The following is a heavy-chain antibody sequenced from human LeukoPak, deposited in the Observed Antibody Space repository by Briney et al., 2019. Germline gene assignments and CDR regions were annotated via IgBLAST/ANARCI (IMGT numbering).Heavy chain of an antibody. CDR1: GFTFSNYW. V-gene: IGHV3-7*01. D-gene: IGHD3-10*01. J-gene: IGHJ4*02. CDR3: ARVPTPLGSGLLDY. CDR2: IRPDGNEK. Sequence: GGSLRLSCGASGFTFSNYWMSWVRQAPGEGLEWVANIRPDGNEKYYVDSVTGRFTMSRDNAKNSLDLQMNSLRAEDTAVYYCARVPTPLGSGLLDYWGQGTLVTVSS.